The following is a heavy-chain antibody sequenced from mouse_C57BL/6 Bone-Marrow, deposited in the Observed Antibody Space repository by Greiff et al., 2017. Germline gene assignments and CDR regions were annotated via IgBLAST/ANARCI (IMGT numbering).Heavy chain of an antibody. V-gene: IGHV1-55*01. CDR2: IYPGSGST. Sequence: QVQLQQPGAELVKPGASVKMSCKASGYTFTSYWITWVKQRPGQGLEWIGDIYPGSGSTNYNEKFKSKATLTVDTSSSTAYMQLSSLTSEDSAVYYCARKRYTMITSYAMDYWGQGTSVTVSS. CDR1: GYTFTSYW. D-gene: IGHD2-4*01. J-gene: IGHJ4*01. CDR3: ARKRYTMITSYAMDY.